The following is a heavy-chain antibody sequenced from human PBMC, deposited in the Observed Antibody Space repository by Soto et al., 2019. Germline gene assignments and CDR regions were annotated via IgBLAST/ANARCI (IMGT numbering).Heavy chain of an antibody. CDR1: SDYVTIGTYY. J-gene: IGHJ5*01. CDR2: IYSSGST. V-gene: IGHV4-61*01. CDR3: AKITVDTYMTWWFDT. D-gene: IGHD5-18*01. Sequence: SETLSLTCTVSSDYVTIGTYYWSWIRQPPREGMEWMGHIYSSGSTSYSPSLKSGVTISLNTSNNQVSLKVTSVTAADTAVYYCAKITVDTYMTWWFDTRGEGALVTVSS.